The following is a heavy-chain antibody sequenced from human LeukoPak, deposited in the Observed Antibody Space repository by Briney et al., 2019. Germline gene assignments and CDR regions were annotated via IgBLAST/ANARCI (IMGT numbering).Heavy chain of an antibody. CDR3: ARGGDYGGNSHYFDY. Sequence: PSETLSLTCAVYGGSFSGYYWSWIRQPPGKGLEWIGEINHSGSTNYNPSLKSRVTISVDTSKNQFSLKLSSVTAADTAVYYCARGGDYGGNSHYFDYWGQGTLVTVSS. CDR1: GGSFSGYY. J-gene: IGHJ4*02. CDR2: INHSGST. D-gene: IGHD4-23*01. V-gene: IGHV4-34*01.